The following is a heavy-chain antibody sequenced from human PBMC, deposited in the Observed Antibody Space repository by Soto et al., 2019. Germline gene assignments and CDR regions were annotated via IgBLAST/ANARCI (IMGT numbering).Heavy chain of an antibody. CDR2: IIPIFGTA. CDR1: GGTFSSYA. CDR3: ATDPSGYCSGGSCSEPLY. V-gene: IGHV1-69*01. J-gene: IGHJ4*02. D-gene: IGHD2-15*01. Sequence: VKVSCKASGGTFSSYAISWVRQAPGQGLEWMGGIIPIFGTANYAQKFQGRVTITADESTSTAYMELSSLRSEDTAVYYCATDPSGYCSGGSCSEPLYWGQGTLVTVSS.